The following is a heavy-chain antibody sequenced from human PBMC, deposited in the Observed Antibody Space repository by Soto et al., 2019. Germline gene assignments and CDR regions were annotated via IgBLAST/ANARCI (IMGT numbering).Heavy chain of an antibody. Sequence: SLTCTVSGGSISSSSYYWGWIRQPPGKGLEWIGSIYYSGSTYYNPSLKSRVTISVDTSKNQFSLKLSSVTAADTAVYYCARGRADAKYCTNGVCYTRYFDYWGQGTLVTVSS. J-gene: IGHJ4*02. CDR1: GGSISSSSYY. CDR2: IYYSGST. V-gene: IGHV4-39*01. CDR3: ARGRADAKYCTNGVCYTRYFDY. D-gene: IGHD2-8*01.